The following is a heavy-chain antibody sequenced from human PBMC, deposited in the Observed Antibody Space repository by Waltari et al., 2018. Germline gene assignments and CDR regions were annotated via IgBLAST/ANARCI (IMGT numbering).Heavy chain of an antibody. V-gene: IGHV3-23*01. CDR2: ISTRGDIT. CDR1: GFPFSTSD. D-gene: IGHD3-10*01. Sequence: EVQLLESGGGLVQPVGSLRLHLSASGFPFSTSDLCWVRQAPGKVLDWVSTISTRGDITYYADSVKGRFTLSRDNSKNTLFLQMNSLRAEDSALYYCAKVHTSYYDSGTFRHFDYWGQGTLVTVSS. CDR3: AKVHTSYYDSGTFRHFDY. J-gene: IGHJ4*02.